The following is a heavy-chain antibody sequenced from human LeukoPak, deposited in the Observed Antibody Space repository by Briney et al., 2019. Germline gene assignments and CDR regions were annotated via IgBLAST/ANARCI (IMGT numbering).Heavy chain of an antibody. CDR2: IGISSNKI. J-gene: IGHJ5*02. CDR3: ARDRASSRGYSGYDP. V-gene: IGHV3-21*01. Sequence: GGSLRLSCAASGFTLRSYTMNWVRQAPGKGLEWVSSIGISSNKIYYADSVKGRFIISRDNAKNSVYLQMNSLRAEDTAVYYCARDRASSRGYSGYDPWGQGTLVTVSS. CDR1: GFTLRSYT. D-gene: IGHD5-12*01.